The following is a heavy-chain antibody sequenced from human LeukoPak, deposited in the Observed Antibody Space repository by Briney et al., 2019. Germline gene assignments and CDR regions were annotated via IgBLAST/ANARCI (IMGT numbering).Heavy chain of an antibody. D-gene: IGHD1-26*01. CDR2: IYTSGRT. Sequence: SETLSLTCMVSGGSISSYFWCWLRQPAGRGLEWIGRIYTSGRTNYNLCRMSRVTMSVDTSKNQFSLKLSSVTAADTAVYYCASSALGSGRDYYYYGMDVWGQETTVTLSS. CDR3: ASSALGSGRDYYYYGMDV. J-gene: IGHJ6*02. CDR1: GGSISSYF. V-gene: IGHV4-4*07.